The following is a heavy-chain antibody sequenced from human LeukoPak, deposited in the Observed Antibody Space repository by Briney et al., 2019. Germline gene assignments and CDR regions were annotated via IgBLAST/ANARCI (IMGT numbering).Heavy chain of an antibody. V-gene: IGHV3-73*01. CDR3: TRHDYDFWSGYYS. CDR2: IRSKANSYAT. J-gene: IGHJ5*02. Sequence: GSLRLSCAASGFTFSGSAMHWVRQASGKGLEWVGRIRSKANSYATAYAASVKGRFTISRDDSKNTAYLQMNSLKTEDTAVYYCTRHDYDFWSGYYSWGQGTLVTVSS. D-gene: IGHD3-3*01. CDR1: GFTFSGSA.